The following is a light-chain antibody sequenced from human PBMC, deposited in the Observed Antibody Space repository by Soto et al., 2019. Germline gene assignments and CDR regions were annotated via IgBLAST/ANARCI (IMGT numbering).Light chain of an antibody. V-gene: IGKV1-5*03. CDR2: KAS. CDR3: QQYNSYWT. Sequence: DIRMTQYPSTLSATAGDRVTITFRASQSISAWLAWYQQKPGKAPKLLIYKASSLESGVPSRFSGSGSGTEFTLTISSLQPDDFATYYCQQYNSYWTFGQGTKVDIK. CDR1: QSISAW. J-gene: IGKJ1*01.